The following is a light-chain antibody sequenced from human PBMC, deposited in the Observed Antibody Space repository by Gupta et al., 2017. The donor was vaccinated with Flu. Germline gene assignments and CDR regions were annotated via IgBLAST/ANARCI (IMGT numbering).Light chain of an antibody. J-gene: IGLJ1*01. V-gene: IGLV2-8*01. CDR3: CSYGINDV. CDR2: EVN. CDR1: SRDIGGNNY. Sequence: QSALTQPPSASGSPGQSVAISCTGTSRDIGGNNYVSWYQQHPGNALKLMIYEVNKRPAGVPDRFSGSKSGNTASLTVSGLQAEDEADYYCCSYGINDVFGTGTKVTVL.